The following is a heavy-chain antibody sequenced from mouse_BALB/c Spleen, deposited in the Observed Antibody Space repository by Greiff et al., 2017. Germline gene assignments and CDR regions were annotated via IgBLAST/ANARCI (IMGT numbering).Heavy chain of an antibody. CDR2: ISDGGSYT. D-gene: IGHD2-14*01. CDR1: GFTFSDYY. J-gene: IGHJ3*01. Sequence: DVQLVESGGGLVKPGGSLKLSCAASGFTFSDYYMYWVRQTPEKRLEWVATISDGGSYTYYPDSVKGRFTISRDNAKNNLYLQMSSLKSEDTAMYYCARGGVYRYGEFAYWGQGTLVTVSA. CDR3: ARGGVYRYGEFAY. V-gene: IGHV5-4*02.